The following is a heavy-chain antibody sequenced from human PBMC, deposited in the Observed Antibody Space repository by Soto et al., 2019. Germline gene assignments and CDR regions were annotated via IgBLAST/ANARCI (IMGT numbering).Heavy chain of an antibody. J-gene: IGHJ6*02. CDR2: IYYSGST. CDR3: ARVETGTTHYYYYGMDV. V-gene: IGHV4-30-4*01. CDR1: GGSISSGDYY. D-gene: IGHD1-7*01. Sequence: TLSLTCTVSGGSISSGDYYWSWIRQPPGKGLEWIGYIYYSGSTYYNPSLKSRVTISVDTSKNQFSLKLSSVTAADTAVYYCARVETGTTHYYYYGMDVWGQGTTVTVSS.